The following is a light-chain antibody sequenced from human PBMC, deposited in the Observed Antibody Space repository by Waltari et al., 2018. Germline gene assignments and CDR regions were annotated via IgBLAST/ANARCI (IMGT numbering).Light chain of an antibody. Sequence: QSVLTQPPSASGTPGQRVTISCSGSSSNIGTKYVYWCQQFPRTAPKLLIYMNNQRPSGVPARFSASKSGTSASLAISGLRSEDEADYYCAVWDDSLSGRVFGGGTKLTVL. CDR1: SSNIGTKY. CDR2: MNN. V-gene: IGLV1-47*01. J-gene: IGLJ3*02. CDR3: AVWDDSLSGRV.